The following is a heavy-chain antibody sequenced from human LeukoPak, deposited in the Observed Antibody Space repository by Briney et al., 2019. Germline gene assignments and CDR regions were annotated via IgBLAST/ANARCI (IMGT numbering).Heavy chain of an antibody. D-gene: IGHD2-15*01. Sequence: GGSLRLSCATSGFSFTSYWLHWVRQGPGKGPEWVSRINGNGQSTSYADSVKGRCIISRDNARNTLYLYMTGLRVEDSAVYFCVRSFRIPYCSGNSCYPTDFDFWGRGTLVTVSS. CDR2: INGNGQST. CDR1: GFSFTSYW. CDR3: VRSFRIPYCSGNSCYPTDFDF. V-gene: IGHV3-74*01. J-gene: IGHJ4*01.